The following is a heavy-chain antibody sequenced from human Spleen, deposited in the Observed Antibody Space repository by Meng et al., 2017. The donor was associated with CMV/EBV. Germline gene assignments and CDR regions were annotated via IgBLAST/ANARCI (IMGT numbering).Heavy chain of an antibody. V-gene: IGHV3-30*04. J-gene: IGHJ4*02. CDR3: ARTWGAGGYCSSTSCPAPHF. CDR2: ISDNGSKK. CDR1: FSRYA. D-gene: IGHD2-2*01. Sequence: FSRYAIHWVRQAPGKGLEWVSLISDNGSKKYYADTVKGRFTISRDSSKNTVYLQMNSLRPEDTAVYYCARTWGAGGYCSSTSCPAPHFWGQGTLVTVSS.